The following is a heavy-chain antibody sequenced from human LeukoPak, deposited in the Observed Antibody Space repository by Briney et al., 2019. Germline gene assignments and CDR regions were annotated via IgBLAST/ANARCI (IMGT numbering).Heavy chain of an antibody. CDR1: GYTFTGYY. CDR2: INPNSGGT. CDR3: ARGGRGWSNWFDP. Sequence: ASVKVSCKASGYTFTGYYMHWVRQAPGQGLEWMGWINPNSGGTSYAQKLQGWVTMTRDTSISTACMELSRLRSDDTAVYYCARGGRGWSNWFDPWGQGTLVTVSS. J-gene: IGHJ5*02. V-gene: IGHV1-2*04. D-gene: IGHD6-19*01.